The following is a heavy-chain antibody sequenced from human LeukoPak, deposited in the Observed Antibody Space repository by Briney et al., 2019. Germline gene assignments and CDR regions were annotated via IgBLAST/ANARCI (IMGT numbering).Heavy chain of an antibody. CDR1: GGSISSSSYY. D-gene: IGHD5-18*01. CDR3: ARVFQLWSNHNWFDP. CDR2: IYYSGST. V-gene: IGHV4-39*07. J-gene: IGHJ5*02. Sequence: SETLSLTCTVSGGSISSSSYYWGWIRQPPGKGLEWIGSIYYSGSTYYNPSLKSRVTISVDTSKNQFSLKLSSVTAADTAVYYCARVFQLWSNHNWFDPWGQGTLVTVSS.